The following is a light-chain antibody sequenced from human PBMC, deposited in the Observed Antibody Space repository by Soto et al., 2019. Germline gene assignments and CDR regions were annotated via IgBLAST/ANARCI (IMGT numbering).Light chain of an antibody. V-gene: IGKV1-8*01. CDR2: AAS. CDR3: QQYYSYPIT. J-gene: IGKJ5*01. CDR1: QGISSY. Sequence: IRRTHSPSSLCASAGDIGTSTCRASQGISSYLAWYQQKPGKAPKLLIYAASTLQSGVPSRFSGSGSGTDFTLTISCLQSEDFATYYCQQYYSYPITFGQGTRLEIK.